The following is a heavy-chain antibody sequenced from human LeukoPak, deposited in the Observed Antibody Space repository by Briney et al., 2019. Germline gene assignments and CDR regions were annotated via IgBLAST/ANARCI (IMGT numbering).Heavy chain of an antibody. V-gene: IGHV1-46*01. CDR2: INPSGGST. CDR1: GYTFTSYY. CDR3: ARDCGDCYYDY. J-gene: IGHJ4*02. D-gene: IGHD2-21*02. Sequence: ASAKVSCTASGYTFTSYYIHWVRQAPGQGLEWMGIINPSGGSTSYAQKFQGRVTMTRDTSTSTVYMELSSLRSEDTAVYYCARDCGDCYYDYWGQGTLVTVSS.